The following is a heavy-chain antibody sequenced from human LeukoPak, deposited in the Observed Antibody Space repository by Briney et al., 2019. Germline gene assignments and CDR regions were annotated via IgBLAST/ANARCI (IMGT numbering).Heavy chain of an antibody. CDR2: ISAYNGNT. Sequence: ASVKVSCKASGYTFTSYGISWVRQAPGQGLEWMGWISAYNGNTNYAQKLQGRVTMTTDTSTSTAYMELRSLRSDDTAVYYCARDHPTYGDYYYYYMDVWGKGTTVTVSS. D-gene: IGHD4-17*01. CDR1: GYTFTSYG. J-gene: IGHJ6*03. V-gene: IGHV1-18*01. CDR3: ARDHPTYGDYYYYYMDV.